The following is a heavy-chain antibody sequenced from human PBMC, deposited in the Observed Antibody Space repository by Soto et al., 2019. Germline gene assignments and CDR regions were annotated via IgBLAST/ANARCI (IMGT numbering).Heavy chain of an antibody. D-gene: IGHD3-3*01. CDR2: ISAYNGIT. CDR3: AISQEYYDFWSGYYPEYFQH. CDR1: GYTFTSYG. J-gene: IGHJ1*01. Sequence: QVQLVQSGAEVKKPGASVKVSCKASGYTFTSYGISWVRQAPGQGLEWMGWISAYNGITNYAQKLQGRVTMTTDTSTSTAYMELRSLRSDDTAVYYCAISQEYYDFWSGYYPEYFQHWGQGTLVTVSS. V-gene: IGHV1-18*01.